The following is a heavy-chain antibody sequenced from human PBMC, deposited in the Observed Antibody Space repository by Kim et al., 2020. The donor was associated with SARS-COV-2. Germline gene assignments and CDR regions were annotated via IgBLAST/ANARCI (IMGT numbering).Heavy chain of an antibody. V-gene: IGHV1-2*06. CDR2: INPNSGDT. CDR3: TRSPITGTTNLLTGR. J-gene: IGHJ4*02. CDR1: GYTFTGYF. D-gene: IGHD1-7*01. Sequence: ASVKVSCKASGYTFTGYFIHWVRQAPGQGLEWMGRINPNSGDTNYEQKFQARVTMTRDTSISTAYMEVNRLTSDDTAVYYCTRSPITGTTNLLTGRWGQGTLVTVSS.